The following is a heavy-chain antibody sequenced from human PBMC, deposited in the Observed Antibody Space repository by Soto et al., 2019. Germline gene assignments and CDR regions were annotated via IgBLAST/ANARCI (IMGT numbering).Heavy chain of an antibody. J-gene: IGHJ4*02. Sequence: SETLSLTCTVSGGSISSGGYYWSWIRQHPGKGLEWIGYIYYSGSTYYNPSLKSRVTISVDTSKNQFSLKLSSVAAADTAVYYCARGEYSSSYYFDYWGQGTLVTVSS. D-gene: IGHD6-6*01. V-gene: IGHV4-31*03. CDR3: ARGEYSSSYYFDY. CDR1: GGSISSGGYY. CDR2: IYYSGST.